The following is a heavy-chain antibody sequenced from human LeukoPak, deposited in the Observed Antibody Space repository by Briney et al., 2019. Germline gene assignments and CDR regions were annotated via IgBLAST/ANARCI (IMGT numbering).Heavy chain of an antibody. CDR2: IYYSGST. V-gene: IGHV4-59*12. J-gene: IGHJ5*02. Sequence: SETLSLTCTVSGGSISSFYWSWIRQPPGKGLEWIGHIYYSGSTNYNPSLKSRVTISVDTSKNQFSLKLSSVTAADTAVYYCARDLGGYCSSTSCYTRGWFDPWGQGTLVTVSS. CDR3: ARDLGGYCSSTSCYTRGWFDP. D-gene: IGHD2-2*02. CDR1: GGSISSFY.